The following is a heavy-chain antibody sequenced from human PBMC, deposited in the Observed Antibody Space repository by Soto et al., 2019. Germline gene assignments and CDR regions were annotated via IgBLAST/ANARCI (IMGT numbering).Heavy chain of an antibody. V-gene: IGHV4-38-2*02. J-gene: IGHJ6*02. Sequence: LSLTCAVSGYSISSGYYWGWIRQPPGKGLEWIGSIYHSGSTYYNPSLKSRVTISVDTSKNQFSLKLSSVTAADTAVYYCARDVGRYSSGWYYYYYGMDVWGQGTTVTVSS. CDR3: ARDVGRYSSGWYYYYYGMDV. CDR2: IYHSGST. D-gene: IGHD6-19*01. CDR1: GYSISSGYY.